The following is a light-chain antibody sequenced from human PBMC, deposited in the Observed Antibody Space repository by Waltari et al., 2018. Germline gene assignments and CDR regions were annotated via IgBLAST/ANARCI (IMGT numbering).Light chain of an antibody. CDR3: SSYTSSSTWV. J-gene: IGLJ3*02. Sequence: QSALTQPASVSGSPGQSISISCTGTSSDVGVYTYFSWYQQPPGKAPKLMIYEVSNRPSGISNRFSGSKSDNTASLTISGLQAEDEADYYCSSYTSSSTWVFGGGTKLTVL. CDR1: SSDVGVYTY. V-gene: IGLV2-14*01. CDR2: EVS.